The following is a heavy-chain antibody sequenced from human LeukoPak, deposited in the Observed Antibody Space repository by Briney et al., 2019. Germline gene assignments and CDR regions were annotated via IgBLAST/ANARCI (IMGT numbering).Heavy chain of an antibody. CDR2: FDPEDGET. CDR1: GYTLTELS. CDR3: ATDSQYYYYMDV. Sequence: ASVKVSCKVSGYTLTELSMHWVRQAPGKGLEGMGGFDPEDGETIYAQKFQGRVTMTEDTSTDTAYMELSSLRSEDTAVYYCATDSQYYYYMDVWGKGTTVTVSS. J-gene: IGHJ6*03. V-gene: IGHV1-24*01.